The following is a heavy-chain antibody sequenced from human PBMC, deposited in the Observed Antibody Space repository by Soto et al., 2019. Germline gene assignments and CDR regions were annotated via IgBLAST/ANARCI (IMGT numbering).Heavy chain of an antibody. CDR3: ARVSLVRGVIIVDYYYGMDV. CDR2: IIPIFGTA. J-gene: IGHJ6*02. Sequence: ASVKVSCKASGGTFSSYAISWVRQAPGQGLEWMGGIIPIFGTANYAQKFQGRVAITADESTSTAYMELSSLRSEDTAVYYCARVSLVRGVIIVDYYYGMDVWGQGTTVTVSS. CDR1: GGTFSSYA. V-gene: IGHV1-69*13. D-gene: IGHD3-10*01.